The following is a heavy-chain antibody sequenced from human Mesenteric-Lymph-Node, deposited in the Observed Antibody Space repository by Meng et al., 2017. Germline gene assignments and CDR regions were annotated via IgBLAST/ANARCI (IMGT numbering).Heavy chain of an antibody. CDR2: IYYSGST. D-gene: IGHD4-17*01. CDR3: ARTNYGDYNWFDP. Sequence: VPFQDTGLGLGGPSSTLSLTCTGPGGSIMFAGFYCCCIRQHPGKGLELIGYIYYSGSTYYTPSLRSRVAISIDTSKNQFSLKLTSVTATDTAVYFCARTNYGDYNWFDPWGQGTLVTVSS. CDR1: GGSIMFAGFY. V-gene: IGHV4-31*02. J-gene: IGHJ5*02.